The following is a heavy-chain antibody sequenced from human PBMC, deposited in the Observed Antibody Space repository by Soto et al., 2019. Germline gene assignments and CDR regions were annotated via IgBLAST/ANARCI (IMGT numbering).Heavy chain of an antibody. CDR3: AKEGCGGDCYGENAFDI. V-gene: IGHV3-23*01. J-gene: IGHJ3*02. D-gene: IGHD2-21*02. CDR1: GFTFSSYA. CDR2: ISGSGGST. Sequence: PGGSLRLSCAASGFTFSSYAMSWVRQAPGKGLEWVSAISGSGGSTYYADSVKGRFTISRDNSKNTLYLQMSSLSAEDTAVYYCAKEGCGGDCYGENAFDIWGQGTMVTVSS.